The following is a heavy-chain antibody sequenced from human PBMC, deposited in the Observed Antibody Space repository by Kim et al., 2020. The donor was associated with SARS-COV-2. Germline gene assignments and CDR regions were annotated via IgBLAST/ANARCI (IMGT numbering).Heavy chain of an antibody. CDR1: GFTFDDYT. V-gene: IGHV3-43*01. D-gene: IGHD6-13*01. Sequence: GGSLRLSCAASGFTFDDYTMHWVRQAPGKGLEWVSLISWDGGSTYYADSVKGRFTISRDNSKNSLYLQMNSLRTEDTALYYCAKGADLNVAAAGPGYWGQGTLVTVSS. CDR3: AKGADLNVAAAGPGY. J-gene: IGHJ4*02. CDR2: ISWDGGST.